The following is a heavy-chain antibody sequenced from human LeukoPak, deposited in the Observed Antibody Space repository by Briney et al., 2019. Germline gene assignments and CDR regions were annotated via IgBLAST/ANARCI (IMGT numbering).Heavy chain of an antibody. D-gene: IGHD3-16*02. CDR1: GFTFSSYE. CDR3: ARGLDDYVWGSYRYPAYYFDY. Sequence: SGGSLRLSCAASGFTFSSYEMNWVRQAPRKGLEWDSYISSSGTTIFYADSVKGRFTISRDNAKNSLYLQMNSLRAEDTAVYYCARGLDDYVWGSYRYPAYYFDYWGQGTLVTVSS. J-gene: IGHJ4*02. V-gene: IGHV3-48*03. CDR2: ISSSGTTI.